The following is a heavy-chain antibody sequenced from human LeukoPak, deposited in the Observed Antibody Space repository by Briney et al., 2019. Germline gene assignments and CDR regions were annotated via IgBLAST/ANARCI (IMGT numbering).Heavy chain of an antibody. J-gene: IGHJ4*02. V-gene: IGHV1-8*01. CDR2: MNPNSGNT. CDR3: ARRVADHFDY. CDR1: GYTFTNYN. Sequence: ASVKVSCKASGYTFTNYNIHWVRQASGHGLEWMGGMNPNSGNTDSTQKFQGKLSMTRDTSVSTAYMELTSLGSDDTAGYYCARRVADHFDYWGQGTLVTVSS. D-gene: IGHD6-19*01.